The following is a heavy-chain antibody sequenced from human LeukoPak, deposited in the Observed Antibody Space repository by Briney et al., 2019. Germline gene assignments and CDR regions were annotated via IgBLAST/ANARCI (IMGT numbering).Heavy chain of an antibody. Sequence: PSETLSLTCTVSGGSISSYYWSWIRQPPGKGLEWIGYIYYSGSTNYNPSLKSRVTISVDTSKNQFSLKLSSVTAADTAVYYCARVGSSSQLDAFDIWGQGTMVTVSS. V-gene: IGHV4-59*01. J-gene: IGHJ3*02. CDR3: ARVGSSSQLDAFDI. CDR1: GGSISSYY. CDR2: IYYSGST. D-gene: IGHD6-13*01.